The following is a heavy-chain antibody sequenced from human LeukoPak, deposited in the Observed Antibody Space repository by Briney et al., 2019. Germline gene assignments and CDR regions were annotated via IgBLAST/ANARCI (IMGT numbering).Heavy chain of an antibody. CDR3: ARAGQWLATPDAFDI. D-gene: IGHD6-19*01. J-gene: IGHJ3*02. CDR2: IIPIFGTA. CDR1: GGTFSSYA. V-gene: IGHV1-69*13. Sequence: GASVKVSCKASGGTFSSYAISWVRQAPGQGLEWMGGIIPIFGTANYAQKFQGRVTITADESTSTAYMELSSLRSEDTAVYYCARAGQWLATPDAFDIWGQGTMVTVSS.